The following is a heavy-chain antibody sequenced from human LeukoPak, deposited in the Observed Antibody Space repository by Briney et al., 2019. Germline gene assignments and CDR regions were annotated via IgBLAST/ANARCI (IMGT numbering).Heavy chain of an antibody. CDR2: INSDGSST. J-gene: IGHJ6*03. V-gene: IGHV3-74*01. Sequence: PGGSLRLSCAASGFTFSSYWMHWVRHAPGKGLVWVSRINSDGSSTSYADSVKGRFTISGDNAKNTLYLQMNSLRAEDTAVYYCASRAARSGYYYMDVWGKGTTVTVSS. D-gene: IGHD3-10*01. CDR1: GFTFSSYW. CDR3: ASRAARSGYYYMDV.